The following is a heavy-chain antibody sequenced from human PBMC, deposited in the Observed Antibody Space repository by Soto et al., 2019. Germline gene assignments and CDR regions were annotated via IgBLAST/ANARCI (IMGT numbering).Heavy chain of an antibody. CDR3: RSSSRYSTDV. CDR2: IYGTGNT. V-gene: IGHV4-39*01. J-gene: IGHJ6*02. Sequence: QLQLQESGPGLVKPSETLSLSCTVSGGSITSSFYWGWIRQPPGKGLEWIGSIYGTGNTYYNPSLKGRVTISADTSKNQFSLNLISVTAADTAVYYCRSSSRYSTDVWGQGATFTVSS. CDR1: GGSITSSFY. D-gene: IGHD6-13*01.